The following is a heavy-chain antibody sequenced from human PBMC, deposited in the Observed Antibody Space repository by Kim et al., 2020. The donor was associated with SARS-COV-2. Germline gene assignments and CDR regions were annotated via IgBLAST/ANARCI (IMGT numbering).Heavy chain of an antibody. J-gene: IGHJ6*02. Sequence: GGSLRLSCAASGFTFSNYWMSWVRQAPGKGLEWVANINQDGSEKNYVDYVKGRFTISRDNAKNSLYLQMNSLRVEDTAVYYCGRDMDVWGQGTTVTVSS. CDR3: GRDMDV. CDR2: INQDGSEK. CDR1: GFTFSNYW. V-gene: IGHV3-7*01.